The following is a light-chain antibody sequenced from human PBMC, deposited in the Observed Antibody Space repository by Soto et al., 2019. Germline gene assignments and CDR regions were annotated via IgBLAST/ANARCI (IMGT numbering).Light chain of an antibody. CDR3: LQYGGLPRT. J-gene: IGKJ1*01. Sequence: EIVLTQSPGTLSLSPGERATLSCRATRSVSSNYLAWYQQKSGQAPRLLIYGASSRATGIPDRFSGGGSGTDFTLTITRLEPEDFAVYFCLQYGGLPRTFGQGTKVDIK. V-gene: IGKV3-20*01. CDR2: GAS. CDR1: RSVSSNY.